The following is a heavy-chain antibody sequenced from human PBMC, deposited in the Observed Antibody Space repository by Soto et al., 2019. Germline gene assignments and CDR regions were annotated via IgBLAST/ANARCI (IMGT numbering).Heavy chain of an antibody. J-gene: IGHJ4*02. CDR1: GGSISSSSYY. CDR3: ARLGDYYPSNIVVVPAAIIDY. CDR2: IYYSGST. Sequence: SETLSLTCTVSGGSISSSSYYWGWIRQPPGKGLEWIGSIYYSGSTYYNPSLKSRVTISVDTSKNQFSLKLSSVTAADTAVYYCARLGDYYPSNIVVVPAAIIDYWGQGTLVTVSS. V-gene: IGHV4-39*01. D-gene: IGHD2-2*02.